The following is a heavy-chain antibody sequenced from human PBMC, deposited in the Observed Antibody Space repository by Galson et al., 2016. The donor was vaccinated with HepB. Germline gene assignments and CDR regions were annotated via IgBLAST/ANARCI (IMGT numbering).Heavy chain of an antibody. V-gene: IGHV2-70*01. J-gene: IGHJ6*02. CDR1: GFSLSTSGMC. CDR2: IDWGDDK. Sequence: PALVKPTQTLTLTCTFSGFSLSTSGMCVSWLRQPPGKALEWLALIDWGDDKYYSTSLKTRLTISKDTSKNQVVLTMTNMDPLDTATFSCARIRVWHQLPHPYDYYYGMDVWGQGTTVTVSS. CDR3: ARIRVWHQLPHPYDYYYGMDV. D-gene: IGHD2-2*01.